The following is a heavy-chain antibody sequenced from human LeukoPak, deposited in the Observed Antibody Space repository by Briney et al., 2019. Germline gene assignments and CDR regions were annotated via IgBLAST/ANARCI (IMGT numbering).Heavy chain of an antibody. Sequence: GGSLRLSCAASGFTFSSNAMSWVRQAPGKGLEWVSSISGSGENTYYADPVKGRFTISRDNSKNTLYLQMKTLRAEDTAVYYCAKDPSIAAAGTYDYWGQGTLVTVSS. V-gene: IGHV3-23*01. CDR2: ISGSGENT. CDR3: AKDPSIAAAGTYDY. D-gene: IGHD6-13*01. J-gene: IGHJ4*02. CDR1: GFTFSSNA.